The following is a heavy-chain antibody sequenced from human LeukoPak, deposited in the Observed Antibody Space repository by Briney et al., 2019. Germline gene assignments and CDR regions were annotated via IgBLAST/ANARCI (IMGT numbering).Heavy chain of an antibody. CDR1: GGSFSGYY. CDR2: INHSGNT. V-gene: IGHV4-34*01. Sequence: SEALSLTCAVYGGSFSGYYWSWIRQPPGKGLEWIGEINHSGNTYYNPSLKSRVTISIDTSKNQFSLKLSSVTAADTAVYYCASTAIVGPTGLAFDIWGQGTMVTVSS. J-gene: IGHJ3*02. CDR3: ASTAIVGPTGLAFDI. D-gene: IGHD1-26*01.